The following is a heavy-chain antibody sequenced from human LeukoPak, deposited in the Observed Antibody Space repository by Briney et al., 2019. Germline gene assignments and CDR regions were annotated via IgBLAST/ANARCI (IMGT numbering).Heavy chain of an antibody. J-gene: IGHJ3*02. V-gene: IGHV1-2*02. CDR3: ARDHPTYYYDSSAVQDAFDI. D-gene: IGHD3-22*01. CDR2: INPNSGGT. CDR1: GYTFTGYY. Sequence: ASVKVSCKASGYTFTGYYMHWVRQAPGQGLEWMGWINPNSGGTNYAQKFQGRVTMTRDTSISTAYMELSRLRSDDTAVYYCARDHPTYYYDSSAVQDAFDIWGQGQWSPSLQ.